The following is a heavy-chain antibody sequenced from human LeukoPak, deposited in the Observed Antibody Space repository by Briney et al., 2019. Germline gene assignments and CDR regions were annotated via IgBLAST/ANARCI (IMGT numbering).Heavy chain of an antibody. V-gene: IGHV3-30-3*01. D-gene: IGHD6-13*01. Sequence: PGGSLRLSCAASGFTFNNYAMHWVRQAPGKGLEWVAVISYDGSNKYYADSVKGRFTISRDNSKNTLYLQMNSLRAEDTAVYYCAKEFGSSWYYYFDYWGQGTLVTVSS. J-gene: IGHJ4*02. CDR2: ISYDGSNK. CDR3: AKEFGSSWYYYFDY. CDR1: GFTFNNYA.